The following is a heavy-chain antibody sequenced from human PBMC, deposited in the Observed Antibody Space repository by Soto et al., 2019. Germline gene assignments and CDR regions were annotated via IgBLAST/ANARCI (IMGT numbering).Heavy chain of an antibody. CDR2: ISGSGGST. CDR1: GFTFSSYA. CDR3: AKDCSSTSCYHQFDY. J-gene: IGHJ4*02. D-gene: IGHD2-2*01. Sequence: EVQLLESGGGLVQPGGSLRLSCAASGFTFSSYAMSWVHQAPGKGLERVSAISGSGGSTYYADSVKGRFTISRDNSKISQYLQMNSMRAEDTAVYYCAKDCSSTSCYHQFDYWGQGTLVTVSS. V-gene: IGHV3-23*01.